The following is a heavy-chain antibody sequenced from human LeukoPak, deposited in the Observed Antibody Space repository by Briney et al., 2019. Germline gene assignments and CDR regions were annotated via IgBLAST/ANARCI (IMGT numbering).Heavy chain of an antibody. CDR1: GFTVSAYA. J-gene: IGHJ4*02. CDR2: IYDDNT. V-gene: IGHV3-23*01. Sequence: GGSLRLSCAASGFTVSAYAMAWVRQAPGKGLEWVSTIYDDNTYYADSVKGRFAISTDNSKNTLYLQMNSLRVEDTAVYYCAKDGKYTTSPGDYWGQGTLVTVSS. CDR3: AKDGKYTTSPGDY. D-gene: IGHD2-2*02.